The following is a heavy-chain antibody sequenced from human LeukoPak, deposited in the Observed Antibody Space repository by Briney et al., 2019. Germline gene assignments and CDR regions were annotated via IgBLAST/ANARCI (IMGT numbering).Heavy chain of an antibody. Sequence: GASVKVSCKASGYTFTSYDINWVRQATGQGLEWMGWMNPNSGNTGYAQKFQGRVTITRNTSISTAYMELSSLRSEDTAVYYCARGIPDHGYYYMDVWGKGTTVTVSS. V-gene: IGHV1-8*03. CDR3: ARGIPDHGYYYMDV. CDR2: MNPNSGNT. CDR1: GYTFTSYD. J-gene: IGHJ6*03.